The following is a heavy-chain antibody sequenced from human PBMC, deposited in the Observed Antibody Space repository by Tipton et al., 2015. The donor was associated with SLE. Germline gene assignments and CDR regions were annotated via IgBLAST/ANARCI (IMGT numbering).Heavy chain of an antibody. J-gene: IGHJ3*02. Sequence: LRLSCTVSGGSISSHYWSWIRQPPGKGLEWIGEINHSGSTNYNPSLKSRVTISVDTSKNQFSLKLSSVTAADTAVYYCARAWSTVYSSGWFDAFDIWGQGTMVTVSS. CDR3: ARAWSTVYSSGWFDAFDI. CDR2: INHSGST. V-gene: IGHV4-34*01. D-gene: IGHD6-19*01. CDR1: GGSISSHY.